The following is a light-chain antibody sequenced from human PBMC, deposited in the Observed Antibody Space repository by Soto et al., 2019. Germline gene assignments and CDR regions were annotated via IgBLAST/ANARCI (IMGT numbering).Light chain of an antibody. CDR1: SSDVGYYNL. CDR3: CSYAGSTTHYV. CDR2: EVN. Sequence: QSVLTQPAAVSGSTGQSITISCTGTSSDVGYYNLVSWYQQHPGKATKLIIYEVNKRPSGFSNRFSGSKSGNTASLTISGLQAEDEADYYCCSYAGSTTHYVFGTGTKLTVL. J-gene: IGLJ1*01. V-gene: IGLV2-23*02.